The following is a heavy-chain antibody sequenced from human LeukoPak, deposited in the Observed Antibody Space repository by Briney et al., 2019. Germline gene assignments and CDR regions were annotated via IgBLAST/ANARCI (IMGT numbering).Heavy chain of an antibody. CDR1: GGSFSGYY. Sequence: ASETLSLTCAVYGGSFSGYYWSWIRQPSGKGLEWIGEINHSGSTNYNPSLKSRVTISVDTSKNQFSLKLSSVTAADTAVYYCARGMVVTADFDYWGQGTLVTVSS. V-gene: IGHV4-34*01. CDR2: INHSGST. CDR3: ARGMVVTADFDY. J-gene: IGHJ4*02. D-gene: IGHD2-21*02.